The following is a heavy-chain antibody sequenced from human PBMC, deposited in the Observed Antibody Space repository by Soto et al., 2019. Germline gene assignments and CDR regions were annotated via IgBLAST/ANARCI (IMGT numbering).Heavy chain of an antibody. J-gene: IGHJ6*02. Sequence: QVQVVQSGDEVKKPGASVKVSCKASGYTFTNYGFSWVRQAPGQGLEWMGWISGYNGNTKYAEKFQGRVTMTTDTSTSTAHMELRRLRSDATAVYYCARESQAPYYYYGMDGWGQGTAVTVSS. CDR3: ARESQAPYYYYGMDG. V-gene: IGHV1-18*01. CDR1: GYTFTNYG. CDR2: ISGYNGNT.